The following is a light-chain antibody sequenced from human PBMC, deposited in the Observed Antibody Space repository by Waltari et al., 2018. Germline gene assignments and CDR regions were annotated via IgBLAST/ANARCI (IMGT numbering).Light chain of an antibody. V-gene: IGKV3-11*01. J-gene: IGKJ5*01. Sequence: CRTSQSVNGDLAWYQHKPGQAPRLLIYDASNRATGIPARFSGSGSGTDFTLTISSLEPDDFALYYCQQRFTWPSITFGQGTRLEIK. CDR2: DAS. CDR1: QSVNGD. CDR3: QQRFTWPSIT.